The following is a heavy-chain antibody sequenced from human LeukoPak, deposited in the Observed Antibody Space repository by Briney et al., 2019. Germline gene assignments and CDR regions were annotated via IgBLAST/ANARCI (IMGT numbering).Heavy chain of an antibody. Sequence: PGGSLRLSCAASGFTFSSYWMSWVRQAPGKGLEWVANIKQDGSEKYYVDSVKGRFTISRDNAKNPLYLQMNSLRAEDTAVYYCARDYYDSSGYSDYWGQGTLVTVSS. CDR3: ARDYYDSSGYSDY. V-gene: IGHV3-7*01. CDR2: IKQDGSEK. CDR1: GFTFSSYW. J-gene: IGHJ4*02. D-gene: IGHD3-22*01.